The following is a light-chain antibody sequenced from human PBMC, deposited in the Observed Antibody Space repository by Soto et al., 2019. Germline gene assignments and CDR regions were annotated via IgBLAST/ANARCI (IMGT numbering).Light chain of an antibody. CDR2: DAS. CDR1: QSVRSSY. V-gene: IGKV3-20*01. J-gene: IGKJ4*01. CDR3: QQYGSSPLT. Sequence: EIVLTQSPGTLSLSPGERATLSCRASQSVRSSYLAWYQQRPGQAPRLLTYDASSRATGIPDRCSGSGSGTDFTLTISRLEPEDSAVYYCQQYGSSPLTFGGGTKVEIK.